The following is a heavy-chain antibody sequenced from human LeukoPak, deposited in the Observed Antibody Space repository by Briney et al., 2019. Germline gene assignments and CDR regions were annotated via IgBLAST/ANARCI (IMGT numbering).Heavy chain of an antibody. J-gene: IGHJ4*02. Sequence: GGSLRLSCAASGFIFNDFGMHWVRQAPGKGLEWVAFIRSDGSKKYYADSVKGRFSISRDDSNRTLYLQMTSLRPEDTAFYFFARYSSGWPFDTWGQGTLVTVSS. CDR2: IRSDGSKK. D-gene: IGHD6-19*01. V-gene: IGHV3-30*02. CDR3: ARYSSGWPFDT. CDR1: GFIFNDFG.